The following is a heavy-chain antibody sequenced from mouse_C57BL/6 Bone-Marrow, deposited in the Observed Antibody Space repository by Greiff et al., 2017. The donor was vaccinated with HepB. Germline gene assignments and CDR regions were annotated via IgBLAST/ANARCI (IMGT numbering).Heavy chain of an antibody. V-gene: IGHV5-12*01. CDR1: GFTFSDYY. D-gene: IGHD2-5*01. CDR3: ARKGSNSYYFDY. CDR2: ISNGGGST. Sequence: DVHLVESGGGLVQPGGSLKLSCAASGFTFSDYYMYWVRQTPEKRLEWVAYISNGGGSTYYPDTVKGRFTISRDNAKNTLYLQMSRLKSEDTAMYYCARKGSNSYYFDYWGQGTTLTVSS. J-gene: IGHJ2*01.